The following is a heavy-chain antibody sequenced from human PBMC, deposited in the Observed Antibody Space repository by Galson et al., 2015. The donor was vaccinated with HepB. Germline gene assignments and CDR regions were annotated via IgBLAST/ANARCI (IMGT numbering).Heavy chain of an antibody. CDR2: ISSSSSYI. V-gene: IGHV3-21*01. D-gene: IGHD3-10*01. CDR3: ARDVGDRGSGSYYNGDVDY. CDR1: GSTLGSPS. J-gene: IGHJ4*02. Sequence: SLRLSCAASGSTLGSPSMNWVRQAPGKGLEWVSSISSSSSYIYYADSVKGRFTISRDNAKNSLYLQMNSLRAEDTAVYYCARDVGDRGSGSYYNGDVDYWGQGTLVTVSS.